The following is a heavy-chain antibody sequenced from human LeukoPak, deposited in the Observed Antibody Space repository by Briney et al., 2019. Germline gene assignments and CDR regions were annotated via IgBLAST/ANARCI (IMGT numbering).Heavy chain of an antibody. V-gene: IGHV4-4*07. Sequence: SETLSLTCTVSGGSISSYYWSWIRQPAGKGLEWIGRIYTSGSTNYNPSLKSRVTMSVDTSKNQFSLKLSSVTAEDTAVYYCAKDTKSPYYFDYWGQGTLVTVSS. CDR3: AKDTKSPYYFDY. J-gene: IGHJ4*02. CDR1: GGSISSYY. CDR2: IYTSGST.